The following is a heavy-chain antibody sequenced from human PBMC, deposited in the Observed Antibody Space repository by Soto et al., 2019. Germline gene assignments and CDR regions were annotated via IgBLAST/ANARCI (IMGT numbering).Heavy chain of an antibody. J-gene: IGHJ6*02. V-gene: IGHV4-34*01. Sequence: SETLSLTCAVYGGSFSGYYWSWIRQPPGKGLEWIGEINHSGSTNYNPSLKSRVTISVDTSKNQFSLKLSSVTAADTAVYYCAILRSYYYYGMDVWGQGTTVT. CDR3: AILRSYYYYGMDV. CDR2: INHSGST. D-gene: IGHD3-3*01. CDR1: GGSFSGYY.